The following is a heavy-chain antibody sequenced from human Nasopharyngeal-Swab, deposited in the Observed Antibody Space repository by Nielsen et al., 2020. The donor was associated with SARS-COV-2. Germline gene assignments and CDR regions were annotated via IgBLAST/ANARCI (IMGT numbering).Heavy chain of an antibody. CDR3: ARGGCRQSGWSTQGGCYFDY. Sequence: SETLSLTCAVYGGSFSGYYWSWIRQPPGKGLEWIGEINHSGSTNYNPSLKSRVTISVDTSKNQFSLKLSSVTAADTAVYYCARGGCRQSGWSTQGGCYFDYWGQGTLVTVSS. V-gene: IGHV4-34*01. J-gene: IGHJ4*02. CDR2: INHSGST. D-gene: IGHD6-19*01. CDR1: GGSFSGYY.